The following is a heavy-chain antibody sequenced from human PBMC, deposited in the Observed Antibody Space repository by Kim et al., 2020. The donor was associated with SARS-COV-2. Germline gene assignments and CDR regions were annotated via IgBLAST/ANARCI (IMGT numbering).Heavy chain of an antibody. J-gene: IGHJ6*02. V-gene: IGHV3-23*03. D-gene: IGHD2-15*01. Sequence: GGSLRLSCAASTFAFSSYSMSWVRQAPGKGLEWVSVIYSGDTITYYEDSGKGRFTTSLDNSKHMLFLQMTFLKAEDAAVSSFSRALVADTSYNGLAVWG. CDR1: TFAFSSYS. CDR3: SRALVADTSYNGLAV. CDR2: IYSGDTIT.